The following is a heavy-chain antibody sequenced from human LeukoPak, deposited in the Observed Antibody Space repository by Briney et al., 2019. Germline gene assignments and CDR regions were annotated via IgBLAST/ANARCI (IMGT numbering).Heavy chain of an antibody. CDR2: ISWNSGSI. CDR3: AKDRARYSSGWYLPVAFDI. D-gene: IGHD6-19*01. J-gene: IGHJ3*02. V-gene: IGHV3-9*03. Sequence: GRSLRLSCAASGFTFDDYAMHWVRQAPGKGLEWVSGISWNSGSIGYADSVKGRFTISRDNAKNSLYLQMNSLRAEDMALYYCAKDRARYSSGWYLPVAFDIWGQGTMVTVSS. CDR1: GFTFDDYA.